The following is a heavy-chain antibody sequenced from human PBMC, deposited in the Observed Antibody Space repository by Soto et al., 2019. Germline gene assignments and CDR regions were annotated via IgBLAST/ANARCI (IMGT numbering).Heavy chain of an antibody. J-gene: IGHJ4*02. CDR1: GYTFTSYG. D-gene: IGHD6-13*01. CDR2: ISAFKGNT. CDR3: ARGGSSRYGVDS. V-gene: IGHV1-18*01. Sequence: GASVKVSCKASGYTFTSYGISWVRQAPGQELEWMGWISAFKGNTNYAQKLQGRVTMTTDTSTRTAYMELRSLRSVVTAVYYCARGGSSRYGVDSWGQGTLVTVSS.